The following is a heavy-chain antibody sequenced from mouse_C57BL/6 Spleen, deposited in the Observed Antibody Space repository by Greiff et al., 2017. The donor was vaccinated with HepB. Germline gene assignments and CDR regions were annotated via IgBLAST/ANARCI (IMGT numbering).Heavy chain of an antibody. CDR2: IWTGGGT. CDR3: ASSNWDVEGYYFDY. CDR1: GFSLTSYA. V-gene: IGHV2-9-1*01. Sequence: VKLVESGPGLVAPSQSLSITCTVSGFSLTSYAISWVRQPPGKGLEWLGVIWTGGGTNYNSALKSRLSISKDNSKSQVFLKMNSLQTDDTARYYCASSNWDVEGYYFDYWGQGTTLTVSS. D-gene: IGHD4-1*01. J-gene: IGHJ2*01.